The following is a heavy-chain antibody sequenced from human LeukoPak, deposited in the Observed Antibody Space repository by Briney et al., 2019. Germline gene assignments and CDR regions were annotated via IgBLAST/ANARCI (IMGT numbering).Heavy chain of an antibody. CDR3: ARERWDGSGSHGGFDP. V-gene: IGHV4-30-2*01. CDR1: GGSISSGGYS. D-gene: IGHD3-10*01. Sequence: SETLSLTCAVSGGSISSGGYSWSWIRQPPGKGLEWIGYIYHSGSTYYNPSRKSRVTISVDRSKNQFSLKLSSVTAADTAVYYCARERWDGSGSHGGFDPWGQGTLVTVSS. J-gene: IGHJ5*02. CDR2: IYHSGST.